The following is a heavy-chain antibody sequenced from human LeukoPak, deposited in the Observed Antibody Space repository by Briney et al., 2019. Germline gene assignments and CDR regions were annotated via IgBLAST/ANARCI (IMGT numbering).Heavy chain of an antibody. CDR2: INSDGSST. Sequence: SGGSLRLSCAASGLTFSSYWMPWVRQAPGKGLVWVSRINSDGSSTRYADSVKGRFTISRDNAKNTLYLQMNSLRAEDTAVYYCASPLYSSGWYYYGMAVWGQGTTVTVSS. V-gene: IGHV3-74*01. D-gene: IGHD6-19*01. J-gene: IGHJ6*02. CDR3: ASPLYSSGWYYYGMAV. CDR1: GLTFSSYW.